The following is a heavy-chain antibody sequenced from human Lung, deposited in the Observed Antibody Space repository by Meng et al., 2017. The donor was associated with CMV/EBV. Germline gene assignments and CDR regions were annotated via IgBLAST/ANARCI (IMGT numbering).Heavy chain of an antibody. J-gene: IGHJ6*02. CDR1: GYTFSNYD. CDR2: MNPNRGNT. CDR3: ARGQVQCSTINCHDYRFSGMDV. D-gene: IGHD2/OR15-2a*01. V-gene: IGHV1-8*01. Sequence: ASXXVSXKASGYTFSNYDIIWVRQASGQGLEWVGWMNPNRGNTAYAQKFQGRVTMTRDTSTSIAYMELSSLRSGDTAVYYCARGQVQCSTINCHDYRFSGMDVWXQGTTVTGSS.